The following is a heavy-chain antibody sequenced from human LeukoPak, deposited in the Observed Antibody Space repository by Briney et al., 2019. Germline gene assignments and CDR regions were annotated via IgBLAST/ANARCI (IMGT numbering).Heavy chain of an antibody. Sequence: GASVKVSCKASGYTFTGYYMHWVRQAPGQGLEWMGWINPNSGNTGYAQKFQGRVTMTRNTSISTAYMGLSSLRSEDTAVYYCARAIWMRCSTSCYFGYWGQGTLVTVSP. D-gene: IGHD2-2*01. CDR3: ARAIWMRCSTSCYFGY. J-gene: IGHJ4*02. V-gene: IGHV1-8*02. CDR2: INPNSGNT. CDR1: GYTFTGYY.